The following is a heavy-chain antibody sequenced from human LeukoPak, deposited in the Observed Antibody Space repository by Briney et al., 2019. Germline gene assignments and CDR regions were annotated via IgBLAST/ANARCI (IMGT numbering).Heavy chain of an antibody. CDR2: IYYSGST. D-gene: IGHD4-23*01. V-gene: IGHV4-59*01. J-gene: IGHJ4*02. CDR3: ARDDYGGNSGALDY. Sequence: ASETLSLTCTVSGGSISSYYWSWIRQPPGKGLEWIGYIYYSGSTNYNPSLKSRVTISVDTSKNQFSLKLSSVTAVDTAVYYCARDDYGGNSGALDYWGQGTLVTVSS. CDR1: GGSISSYY.